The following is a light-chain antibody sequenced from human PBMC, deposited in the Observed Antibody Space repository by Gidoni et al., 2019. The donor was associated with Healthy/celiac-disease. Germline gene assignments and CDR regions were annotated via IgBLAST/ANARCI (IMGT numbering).Light chain of an antibody. CDR3: QQYDNLPWR. V-gene: IGKV1-33*01. CDR2: DAS. Sequence: DIHMTQSPSSLSASVGDSFTITCQPSQDISNYLNWYQKKPGKAPKLLSYDASNLETRVPSRFSGRGAGTDFTFTISSLQPEDIATYYCQQYDNLPWRFGQGTKVEIK. J-gene: IGKJ1*01. CDR1: QDISNY.